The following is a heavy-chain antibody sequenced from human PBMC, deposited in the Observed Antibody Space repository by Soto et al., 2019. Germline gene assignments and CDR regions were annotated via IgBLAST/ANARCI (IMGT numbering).Heavy chain of an antibody. V-gene: IGHV1-8*01. CDR3: ARGSSVVVIASNWFDP. J-gene: IGHJ5*02. D-gene: IGHD2-21*01. CDR1: GYTFTSYD. Sequence: GASVKVSCKASGYTFTSYDINWVRQATGQGLEWMGWMNPNSGNTGYAQKFQGRVTMTRNTSISTAYMELSRLRSDDTAVYYCARGSSVVVIASNWFDPWGQGTLVTVSS. CDR2: MNPNSGNT.